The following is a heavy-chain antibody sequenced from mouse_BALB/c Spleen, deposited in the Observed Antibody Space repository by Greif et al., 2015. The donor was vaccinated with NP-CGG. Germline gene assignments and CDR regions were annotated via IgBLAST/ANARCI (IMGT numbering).Heavy chain of an antibody. CDR1: GFTFSDYY. CDR3: ARASLPGYLDV. V-gene: IGHV5-4*02. J-gene: IGHJ1*01. Sequence: EVMLVESGGGLVKPGGSLKLSCVASGFTFSDYYMYWVRQTPEKRLEWVATISDGGSYTYYPDSVKGRFTISRDNAKNNLYLQMSSLKSEDTAMYYCARASLPGYLDVWGAGTTVTVSS. CDR2: ISDGGSYT. D-gene: IGHD2-1*01.